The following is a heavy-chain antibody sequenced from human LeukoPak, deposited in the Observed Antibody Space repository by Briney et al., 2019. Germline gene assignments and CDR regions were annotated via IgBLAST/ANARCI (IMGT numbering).Heavy chain of an antibody. CDR3: ARGLYGGNISGFDY. CDR1: GYTFSDHY. D-gene: IGHD4-23*01. V-gene: IGHV1-2*02. J-gene: IGHJ4*02. Sequence: ASVKVSCKPSGYTFSDHYVHWVRQAPGQGLEWMGWINPSSGDTSYAQRFQGRVTSTRDTSISTVYMELTGLRSDDTAVYYCARGLYGGNISGFDYWGQGTLVTVSS. CDR2: INPSSGDT.